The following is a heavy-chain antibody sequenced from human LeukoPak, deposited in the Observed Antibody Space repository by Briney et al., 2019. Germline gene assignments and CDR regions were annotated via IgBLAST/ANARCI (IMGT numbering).Heavy chain of an antibody. CDR2: ITSSSRMI. Sequence: GGSLRLSCAASGFIFSSYTMNWVRQAPGKGLEWVSYITSSSRMIYYADSVKGRFTISRDNAKNSLYLQLNSLRAEDTAVYYCAREAVATSTTIYYYYYMDVGGKGTTVTVSS. D-gene: IGHD5-12*01. J-gene: IGHJ6*03. CDR3: AREAVATSTTIYYYYYMDV. CDR1: GFIFSSYT. V-gene: IGHV3-48*01.